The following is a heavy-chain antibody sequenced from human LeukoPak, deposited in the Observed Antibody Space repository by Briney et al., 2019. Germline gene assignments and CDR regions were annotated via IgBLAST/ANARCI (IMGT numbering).Heavy chain of an antibody. CDR2: ISWNSGSI. V-gene: IGHV3-9*01. Sequence: GGSLRLSCAASGFTFDDYAMHWVRQAPGKGLEWVSGISWNSGSIGYADSVKGRFTISRDNAKNSLYLQMNSLRAEDTALYYCAKDIYSGYGVYWGQGTLVTVSS. J-gene: IGHJ4*02. CDR1: GFTFDDYA. CDR3: AKDIYSGYGVY. D-gene: IGHD5-12*01.